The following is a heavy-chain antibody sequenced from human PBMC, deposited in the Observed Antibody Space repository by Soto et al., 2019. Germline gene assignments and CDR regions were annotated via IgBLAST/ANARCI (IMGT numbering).Heavy chain of an antibody. CDR2: INPNSGGT. CDR3: ARGLLLSYYHYYGMDV. V-gene: IGHV1-2*04. Sequence: ASVKVSCKASGYTFTGYYMHWVLQAPGQGLEWMGWINPNSGGTNYAQKFQGWVTMTRDTSISTAYMELSRLRSDDTAVYYCARGLLLSYYHYYGMDVWGQGTTVTVSS. D-gene: IGHD2-15*01. CDR1: GYTFTGYY. J-gene: IGHJ6*02.